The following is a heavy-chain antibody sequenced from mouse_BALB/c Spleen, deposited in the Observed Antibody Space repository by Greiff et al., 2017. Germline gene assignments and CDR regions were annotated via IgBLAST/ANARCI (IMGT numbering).Heavy chain of an antibody. CDR1: GYTFTSYW. CDR2: INPSNGRT. Sequence: QVQLQQPGAELVKPGASVKLSCKASGYTFTSYWMHWVKQRPGQGLEWIGEINPSNGRTNYNEKFKSKATLTVDKSSSTAYMQLSSLTSEDSAVYYCAQNFYFDYWGQGTTLTVSS. CDR3: AQNFYFDY. J-gene: IGHJ2*01. V-gene: IGHV1S81*02.